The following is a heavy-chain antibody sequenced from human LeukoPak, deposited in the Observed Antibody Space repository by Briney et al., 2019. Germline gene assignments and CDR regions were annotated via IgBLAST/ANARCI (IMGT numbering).Heavy chain of an antibody. Sequence: ASVKVSCKASGYTFTSYGISWVRQAPGQGLEWMGWISAYNGNTNYAQKLQGRVTLTTDTSTSTAYMELRSLRSDDTAVYYCARTDYGGIDNWFDPWGQGTLVTVSS. V-gene: IGHV1-18*01. D-gene: IGHD4-23*01. CDR2: ISAYNGNT. J-gene: IGHJ5*02. CDR3: ARTDYGGIDNWFDP. CDR1: GYTFTSYG.